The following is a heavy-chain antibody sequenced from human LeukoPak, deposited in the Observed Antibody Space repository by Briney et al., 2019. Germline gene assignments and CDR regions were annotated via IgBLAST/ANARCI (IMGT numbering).Heavy chain of an antibody. J-gene: IGHJ4*02. Sequence: PGGSLRLSCAASGFTFSSYGMHWVRQAPGKGLEWVAVISYDGSNKYYADSVKGRFTISRGNSKNTLYLQMNSLRAEDTAVYYCAKGKNYGDPRDFEYWGQGTLVTVSS. D-gene: IGHD4-17*01. CDR1: GFTFSSYG. V-gene: IGHV3-30*18. CDR3: AKGKNYGDPRDFEY. CDR2: ISYDGSNK.